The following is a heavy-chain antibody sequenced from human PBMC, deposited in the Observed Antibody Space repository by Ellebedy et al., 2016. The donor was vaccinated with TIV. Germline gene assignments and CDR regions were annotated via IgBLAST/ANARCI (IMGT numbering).Heavy chain of an antibody. CDR1: GYTFTSYY. V-gene: IGHV1-46*01. J-gene: IGHJ4*02. Sequence: ASVKVSCXASGYTFTSYYMHWVRQAPGQGLEWMGIINPSGGSTSYAQKFQGRVTMTRDTSTSTVYMELSSLRSEDTAVYYCARDYSEYSSSKTPHYFDNWGQGTLVTVSS. CDR3: ARDYSEYSSSKTPHYFDN. CDR2: INPSGGST. D-gene: IGHD6-6*01.